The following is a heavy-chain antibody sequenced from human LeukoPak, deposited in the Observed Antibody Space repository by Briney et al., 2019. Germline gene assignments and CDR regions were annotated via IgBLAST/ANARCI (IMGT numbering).Heavy chain of an antibody. CDR1: GFSFSSSA. V-gene: IGHV3-23*01. Sequence: PGGSLRLSCAASGFSFSSSAMSWVRQAPGKGLEWVSCISGSGGTTYHADSVKGRFTISRDNSKNTLYLQMNSLRVEDTAVYYCANGGLWLPTRSDWGQGTLVTVSS. J-gene: IGHJ4*02. CDR3: ANGGLWLPTRSD. CDR2: ISGSGGTT. D-gene: IGHD5-18*01.